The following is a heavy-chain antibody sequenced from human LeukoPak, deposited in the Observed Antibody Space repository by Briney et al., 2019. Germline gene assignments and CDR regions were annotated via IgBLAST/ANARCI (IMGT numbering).Heavy chain of an antibody. CDR2: INPNSGGT. Sequence: GASVKVSCKASGYTFTDYYMLWVRQAPGQGLEWMGWINPNSGGTNYAQKFQGRVTMTRDTSISTAYMELSRLRSDDTAVYYCAREGPIVGATLLVDYWAQGTLVTVSS. J-gene: IGHJ4*02. V-gene: IGHV1-2*02. D-gene: IGHD1-26*01. CDR1: GYTFTDYY. CDR3: AREGPIVGATLLVDY.